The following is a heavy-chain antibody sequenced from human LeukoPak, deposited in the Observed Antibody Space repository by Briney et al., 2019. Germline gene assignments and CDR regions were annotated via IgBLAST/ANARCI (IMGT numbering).Heavy chain of an antibody. J-gene: IGHJ3*01. Sequence: SETLSLTCSVSDGSVSSDKYYWNWIRQPPGKGLERIGYIYYSGTTKYNPSLKSRVTISVDPSKGQFSLKLASVTHAEPGVYFCAGTGRGPGPFDVWGRGTMVTVSS. CDR1: DGSVSSDKYY. V-gene: IGHV4-61*01. CDR3: AGTGRGPGPFDV. CDR2: IYYSGTT. D-gene: IGHD1-14*01.